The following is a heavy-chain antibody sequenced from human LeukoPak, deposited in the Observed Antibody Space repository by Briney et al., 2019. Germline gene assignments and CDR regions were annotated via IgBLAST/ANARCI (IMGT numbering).Heavy chain of an antibody. CDR1: GGSFSGYY. Sequence: PSETLSLTCAVYGGSFSGYYWSWIRQPPGKGLEWIGEINHSGSTNYNPSLKSRVTISVDTSKNQFSLKLSSVTAADTAVYYCARGGSYYDFWSGYIGGVYFDYWGQGTLVTVSS. V-gene: IGHV4-34*01. CDR3: ARGGSYYDFWSGYIGGVYFDY. J-gene: IGHJ4*02. CDR2: INHSGST. D-gene: IGHD3-3*01.